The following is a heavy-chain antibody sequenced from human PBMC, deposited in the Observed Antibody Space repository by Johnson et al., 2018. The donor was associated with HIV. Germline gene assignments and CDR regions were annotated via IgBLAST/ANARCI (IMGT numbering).Heavy chain of an antibody. CDR2: FYSGGTT. Sequence: VQLVESGGGVVQPGGSLRLSCAASGLSVSTNFMSWVRQPPGKGLEWVSIFYSGGTTNYADSVKGRFTISRDNSKNTLYLQMNSLRAEDTAVYYCAREWGSADALDIWGQGTMVTVSS. J-gene: IGHJ3*02. CDR3: AREWGSADALDI. D-gene: IGHD3-16*01. V-gene: IGHV3-66*01. CDR1: GLSVSTNF.